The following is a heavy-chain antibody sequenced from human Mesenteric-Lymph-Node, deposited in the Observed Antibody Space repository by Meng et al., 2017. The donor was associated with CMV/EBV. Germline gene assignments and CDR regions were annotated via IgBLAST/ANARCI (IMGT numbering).Heavy chain of an antibody. CDR1: GFTFSSFS. Sequence: GESLKISCAASGFTFSSFSMNWVRQAPGKGLEWVSYIGSSSSTIYYADSVKGRFTISRDNSKNSLYLQMNSLRAEDTAVYSCARVSPVVPAATTPYYYYGMDVWGQGTTVTVSS. D-gene: IGHD2-2*01. CDR2: IGSSSSTI. J-gene: IGHJ6*02. CDR3: ARVSPVVPAATTPYYYYGMDV. V-gene: IGHV3-48*04.